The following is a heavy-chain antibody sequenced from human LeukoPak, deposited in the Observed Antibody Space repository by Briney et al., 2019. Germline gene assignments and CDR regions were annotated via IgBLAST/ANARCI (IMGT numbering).Heavy chain of an antibody. Sequence: SQTLSLTCTVSGGSISSGGYYWSWIRQHPGKGLEWVGYIYYSGSTYYNPSLKSRVTIPEDTSKNQFSLKLSSVTAADTAVYYCARGGYSGYDFGLDYWGQGTLVTVSS. CDR1: GGSISSGGYY. J-gene: IGHJ4*02. V-gene: IGHV4-31*03. CDR3: ARGGYSGYDFGLDY. D-gene: IGHD5-12*01. CDR2: IYYSGST.